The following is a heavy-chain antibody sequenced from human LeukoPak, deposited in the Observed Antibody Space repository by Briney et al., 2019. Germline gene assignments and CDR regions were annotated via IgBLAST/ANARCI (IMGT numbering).Heavy chain of an antibody. V-gene: IGHV4-61*02. J-gene: IGHJ4*02. CDR2: IYSSGST. CDR1: GGSISSGSYY. D-gene: IGHD1-26*01. CDR3: ARRGIVGAHFDY. Sequence: PSETLSLTCTVSGGSISSGSYYWSWIRQPAGKGLEWIGRIYSSGSTNYSPSLKSRVTISVDTSKNQFSLKLSSVTAADTAVYYCARRGIVGAHFDYWGQGTLVTVSS.